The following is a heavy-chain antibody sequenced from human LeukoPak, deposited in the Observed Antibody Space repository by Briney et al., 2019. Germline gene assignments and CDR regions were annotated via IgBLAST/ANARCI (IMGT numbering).Heavy chain of an antibody. CDR2: IRSKAYGGTT. Sequence: PGRSLRLSCTASGFTFGDYAMSWVRQAPGKGLEWVGFIRSKAYGGTTEYAASVKGRFTISRDDSKSIAYLQMNSLKTEDTAVYYCTRDDLRYCRSTSCYTGGFDYWGQGTLVTVSS. J-gene: IGHJ4*02. D-gene: IGHD2-2*02. CDR3: TRDDLRYCRSTSCYTGGFDY. CDR1: GFTFGDYA. V-gene: IGHV3-49*04.